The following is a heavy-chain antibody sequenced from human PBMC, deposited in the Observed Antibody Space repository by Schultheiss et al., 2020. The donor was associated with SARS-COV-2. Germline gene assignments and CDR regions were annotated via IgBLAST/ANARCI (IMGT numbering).Heavy chain of an antibody. V-gene: IGHV3-30*03. J-gene: IGHJ4*02. Sequence: GGSLRLSCAASGFTFSSYGMHWVRQAPGKGLEWVAVISYDGSNKYYADSVKGRFTISRDNSKDTLYLQMNSLRAEDTAVYYCARGGERGYRYGYWIDYWGQGTLVTVSS. CDR2: ISYDGSNK. CDR3: ARGGERGYRYGYWIDY. D-gene: IGHD5-18*01. CDR1: GFTFSSYG.